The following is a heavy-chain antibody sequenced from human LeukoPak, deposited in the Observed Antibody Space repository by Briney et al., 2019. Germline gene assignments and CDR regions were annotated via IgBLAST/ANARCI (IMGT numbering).Heavy chain of an antibody. CDR2: ISAYNGNT. D-gene: IGHD6-19*01. V-gene: IGHV1-18*01. CDR1: GYTFTSYG. J-gene: IGHJ5*02. CDR3: ARVKRGIKFSPHALVAVADTKWGPNWFDP. Sequence: ASVKVSCKASGYTFTSYGISWVRQAPGQGLEWMGWISAYNGNTNYAQKLQGRVTMTTDTSTGTAYMELRSLRSDDTAVYYCARVKRGIKFSPHALVAVADTKWGPNWFDPWGQGTLVTVSS.